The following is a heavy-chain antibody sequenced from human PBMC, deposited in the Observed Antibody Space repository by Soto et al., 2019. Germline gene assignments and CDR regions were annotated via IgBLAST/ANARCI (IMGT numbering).Heavy chain of an antibody. J-gene: IGHJ3*02. V-gene: IGHV2-5*02. CDR3: ALQEPRKQDRPDAFDI. CDR1: GFSLSTSGVG. CDR2: IYWDDDK. Sequence: QITLKESGPTLVKPTQTLTLTCTFSGFSLSTSGVGVGWIRQPPGKALEWLALIYWDDDKRYSPSLKSRLTITKDTSKNQVVLTMTNMDPVDTATYYCALQEPRKQDRPDAFDIWGQGTMVTVSS. D-gene: IGHD1-1*01.